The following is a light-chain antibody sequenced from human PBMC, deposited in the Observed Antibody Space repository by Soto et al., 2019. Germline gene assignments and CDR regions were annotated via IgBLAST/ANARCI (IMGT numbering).Light chain of an antibody. V-gene: IGKV1-5*03. J-gene: IGKJ2*01. CDR1: QSISTW. CDR2: KAS. CDR3: QQYNTYDT. Sequence: DIQMTQSPSTLSASVGDRVTITCRASQSISTWLAWYQQKPGKAPKVLIYKASSLESGVPSRFSGSGSGTEFSLTISSLQPDDFATYYCQQYNTYDTFGQGTKLEIK.